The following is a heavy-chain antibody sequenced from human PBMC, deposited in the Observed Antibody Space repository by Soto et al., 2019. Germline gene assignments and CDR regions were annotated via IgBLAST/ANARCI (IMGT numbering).Heavy chain of an antibody. CDR2: VTSDGSNK. CDR3: GRITLKTSVDTFDF. J-gene: IGHJ3*01. Sequence: QVQLVESGGGVVQPGRSLRLSCAASGFTFSTCALHWVRQAPGKGLEWVATVTSDGSNKYHADSVEGRFTISRDDSKNTLYLLLNSLRAEDTAVYYCGRITLKTSVDTFDFWGQGTMVTVSS. D-gene: IGHD3-22*01. CDR1: GFTFSTCA. V-gene: IGHV3-30-3*01.